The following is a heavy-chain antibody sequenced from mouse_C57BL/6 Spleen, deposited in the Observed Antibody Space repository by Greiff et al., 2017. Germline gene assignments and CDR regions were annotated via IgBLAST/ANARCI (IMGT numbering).Heavy chain of an antibody. CDR3: ARVYYDYDKGPYYYAMDY. CDR1: GYTFTSYW. J-gene: IGHJ4*01. D-gene: IGHD2-4*01. CDR2: IHPNSGST. V-gene: IGHV1-64*01. Sequence: QVQLQQSGAELVKPGASVKLSCKASGYTFTSYWMHWVKQRPGQGLEWIGMIHPNSGSTNYNEKFKSKATLTVDKSSSTAYMQLSSLTSEDSAVYYCARVYYDYDKGPYYYAMDYWGQGTSVTVSS.